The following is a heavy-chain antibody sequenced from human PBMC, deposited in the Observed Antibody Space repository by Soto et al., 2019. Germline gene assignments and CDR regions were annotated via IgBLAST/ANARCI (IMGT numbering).Heavy chain of an antibody. CDR3: AKTSKMATISVPTDY. D-gene: IGHD5-12*01. Sequence: PGGSLRLSCAASGFTFSSYGMHWVRQAPGKGLEWVAVISYDGSNKYYADSVKGRFTISRDNSKNTLHLQMNSLRAEDTAVYYCAKTSKMATISVPTDYWGQGTLVTVSS. CDR1: GFTFSSYG. J-gene: IGHJ4*02. V-gene: IGHV3-30*18. CDR2: ISYDGSNK.